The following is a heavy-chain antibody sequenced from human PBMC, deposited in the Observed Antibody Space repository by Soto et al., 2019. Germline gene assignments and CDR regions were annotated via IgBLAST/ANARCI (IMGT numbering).Heavy chain of an antibody. Sequence: QVQLVASGGGVVQPGTSLRLSCEASGFTFSDHAMHWVRQAPGKGLEWVAVVWFDGGNKFYTDSVKGRFTISRDNSKNTRFLQMNSMRVVDTAVYLCARAPAGDYTLYHYYTMDVWGQGTPVTVSS. CDR2: VWFDGGNK. CDR3: ARAPAGDYTLYHYYTMDV. V-gene: IGHV3-33*01. D-gene: IGHD4-17*01. CDR1: GFTFSDHA. J-gene: IGHJ6*02.